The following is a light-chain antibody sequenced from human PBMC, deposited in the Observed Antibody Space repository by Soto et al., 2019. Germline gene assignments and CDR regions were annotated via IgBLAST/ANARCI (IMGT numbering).Light chain of an antibody. CDR1: SSDVGGYNY. Sequence: QSALTQPASVSGSPGQSITISCTGSSSDVGGYNYVSWYQHHPGKAPKLIIFEVTNRPSGVSNRFSGSQSGNTASLTISGLQAEDEADYYCSSLTSSSTRGVFGTGTKLTVL. J-gene: IGLJ1*01. CDR2: EVT. V-gene: IGLV2-14*01. CDR3: SSLTSSSTRGV.